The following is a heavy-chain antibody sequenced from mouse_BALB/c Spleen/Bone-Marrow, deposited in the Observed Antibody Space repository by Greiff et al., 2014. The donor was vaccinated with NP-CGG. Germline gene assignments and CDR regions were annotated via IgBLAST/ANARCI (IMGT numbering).Heavy chain of an antibody. Sequence: EVQLVESGGGLVKPGGSLKLSCAASGFTFSSYAMSWVRQTPEKRLEWVATISSGGSYTNYPDSVKGRFTISRDNAKNTLYLQMSSLRSEDTAMYYCARQREVRPYSYAMAYWGQGTSVTVSS. V-gene: IGHV5-9-3*01. CDR3: ARQREVRPYSYAMAY. CDR1: GFTFSSYA. D-gene: IGHD2-14*01. CDR2: ISSGGSYT. J-gene: IGHJ4*01.